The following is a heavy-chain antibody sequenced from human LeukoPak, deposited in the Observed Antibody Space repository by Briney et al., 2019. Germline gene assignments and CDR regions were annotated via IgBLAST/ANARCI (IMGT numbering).Heavy chain of an antibody. CDR1: GGSISSGGYS. Sequence: ASETLSLICAVSGGSISSGGYSWSWIRQPPGKGLEWIGYIYHSGSTYYNPSLKSRVTISVDRSKNQFSLKLSSVTAADTAVYYCARCATVSVSLIDYWGQGTLVTVSS. J-gene: IGHJ4*02. CDR3: ARCATVSVSLIDY. CDR2: IYHSGST. D-gene: IGHD4-17*01. V-gene: IGHV4-30-2*01.